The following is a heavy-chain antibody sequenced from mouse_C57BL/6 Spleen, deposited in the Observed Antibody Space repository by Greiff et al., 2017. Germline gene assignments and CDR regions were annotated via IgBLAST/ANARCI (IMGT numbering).Heavy chain of an antibody. D-gene: IGHD2-3*01. CDR1: GFTFSDAW. Sequence: EVQGVESGGGLVQPGGSMKLSCAASGFTFSDAWMDWVRQSPEKGLEWVAEIRNKANNHATYYAESVKGRFTISRDDSKSSVYLQMNSLRAEDTGIYYGTRRWLLRGDYAMDDWGQVTSVTVSS. CDR3: TRRWLLRGDYAMDD. J-gene: IGHJ4*01. V-gene: IGHV6-6*01. CDR2: IRNKANNHAT.